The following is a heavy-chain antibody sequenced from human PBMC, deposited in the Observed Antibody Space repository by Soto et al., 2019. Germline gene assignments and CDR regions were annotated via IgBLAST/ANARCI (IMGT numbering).Heavy chain of an antibody. CDR1: GYMFTGNY. V-gene: IGHV1-2*02. CDR2: INPNSGAT. D-gene: IGHD3-22*01. Sequence: ASVKVSCKASGYMFTGNYMHWVRQAPGQGLEYMGWINPNSGATNYAQKFQGRVTMTWDTSISTAYVELSRLRSDDTAVYYCAPHYPDSSGYLDHWGQGTLGTVSS. J-gene: IGHJ4*02. CDR3: APHYPDSSGYLDH.